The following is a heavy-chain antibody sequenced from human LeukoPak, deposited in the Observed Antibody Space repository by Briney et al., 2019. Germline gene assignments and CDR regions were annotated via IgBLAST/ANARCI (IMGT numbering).Heavy chain of an antibody. CDR3: ARARVLTTSYWYFDL. Sequence: PSETLSLTCTVSGYSISSGYSWSWIRQPPGRGLEWIGYIYYSGSTYYNPSLKSRVTISVDTSKNQFSLKLSSVTAADTAVYYCARARVLTTSYWYFDLWGRGTLVTVSS. CDR2: IYYSGST. V-gene: IGHV4-61*01. J-gene: IGHJ2*01. D-gene: IGHD4-11*01. CDR1: GYSISSGYS.